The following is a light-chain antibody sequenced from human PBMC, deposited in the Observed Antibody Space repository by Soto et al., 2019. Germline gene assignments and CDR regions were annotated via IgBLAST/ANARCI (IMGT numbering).Light chain of an antibody. CDR3: CADAGRSTYV. V-gene: IGLV2-23*02. Sequence: VLTQPASVSGSPGQSITISCTRTSSDVGSYNFVSWYQQHPGKVPKVMIYEVSKRPSGVSDRFSGSKSGNTASLTISGLQAEDEADYYCCADAGRSTYVFGTGTKVTDL. CDR2: EVS. J-gene: IGLJ1*01. CDR1: SSDVGSYNF.